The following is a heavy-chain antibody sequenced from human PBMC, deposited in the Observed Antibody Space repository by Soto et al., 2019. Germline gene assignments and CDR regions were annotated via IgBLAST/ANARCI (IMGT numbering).Heavy chain of an antibody. CDR2: IIPILGIA. CDR3: ARVPEVTPPLDNWFDP. J-gene: IGHJ5*02. Sequence: QVQLVQSGAEVKKPGSSVKVSCKASGGTFSSYTISWVRQAPGQGLEWMGRIIPILGIANYAQKFQGRVTITADKSTSTAYMELSSLRSEDTAVYYCARVPEVTPPLDNWFDPWGQGTLVTVSS. CDR1: GGTFSSYT. D-gene: IGHD5-18*01. V-gene: IGHV1-69*02.